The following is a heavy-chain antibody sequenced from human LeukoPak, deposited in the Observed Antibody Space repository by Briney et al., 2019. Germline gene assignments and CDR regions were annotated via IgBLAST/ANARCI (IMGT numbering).Heavy chain of an antibody. CDR2: IRNQPYGGTT. CDR3: IAGIPNFDY. V-gene: IGHV3-49*04. D-gene: IGHD6-13*01. CDR1: GFTFSSYW. J-gene: IGHJ4*02. Sequence: GGSLRLSCAASGFTFSSYWMSWVRQAPGKGLEWVGFIRNQPYGGTTEYAASVKGRFTISRDDSKSIAYLQMNSLNTEDTAVYYCIAGIPNFDYWGQGTLVTVSS.